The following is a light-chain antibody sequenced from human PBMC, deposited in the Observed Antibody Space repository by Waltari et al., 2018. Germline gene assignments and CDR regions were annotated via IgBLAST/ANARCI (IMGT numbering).Light chain of an antibody. J-gene: IGLJ2*01. CDR3: SSHSSSITLI. Sequence: QSALTQPASVSGSLGQSITISCSGTSSDVGGYSYVPWYRQSPGKVPTLIIYDINKRPSGVYDRFSGSRSGNTATLTISGLQAEDEAHYFCSSHSSSITLIFGGGTKLTVL. V-gene: IGLV2-14*03. CDR1: SSDVGGYSY. CDR2: DIN.